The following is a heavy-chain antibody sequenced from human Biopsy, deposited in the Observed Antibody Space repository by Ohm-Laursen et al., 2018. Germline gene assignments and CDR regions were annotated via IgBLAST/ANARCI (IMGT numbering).Heavy chain of an antibody. D-gene: IGHD2-15*01. CDR3: GNEVHGRDY. CDR1: GKTFSDYQ. J-gene: IGHJ4*02. V-gene: IGHV4-34*08. CDR2: INQAGTT. Sequence: SDTLSLTCAVFGKTFSDYQWSWIRQPPGKGLEWIGQINQAGTTNYNPSLKSRVSISADASKYEISLRLTSVTAADTAVYLCGNEVHGRDYWGLGAQVTVSS.